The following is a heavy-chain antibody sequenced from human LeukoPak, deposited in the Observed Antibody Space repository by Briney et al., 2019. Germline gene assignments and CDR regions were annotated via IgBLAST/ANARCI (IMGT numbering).Heavy chain of an antibody. CDR1: GGSFSGYY. CDR3: ARAPPYYYDSSGYSDY. J-gene: IGHJ4*02. CDR2: INHSGST. V-gene: IGHV4-34*01. D-gene: IGHD3-22*01. Sequence: SETLSLTCAVYGGSFSGYYWSWIRQPPGQGLEWIGEINHSGSTNYNPSLKSRVTISVDTSKNQFSLKLSSVTAADTAVYYCARAPPYYYDSSGYSDYWGQGTLVTVSS.